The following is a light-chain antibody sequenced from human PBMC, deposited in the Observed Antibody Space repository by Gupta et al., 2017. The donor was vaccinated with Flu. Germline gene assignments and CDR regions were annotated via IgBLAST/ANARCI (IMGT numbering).Light chain of an antibody. Sequence: PSFLSASVGDSVTISCRASQHITNYLNWYQQKPGKAPKLLIYTSSKAQSGLPSRFSGSGSGTDFTVTITMLQPEDFATYYCQQSDSTPYTFAQGTKVEI. J-gene: IGKJ2*01. CDR1: QHITNY. CDR3: QQSDSTPYT. CDR2: TSS. V-gene: IGKV1-39*01.